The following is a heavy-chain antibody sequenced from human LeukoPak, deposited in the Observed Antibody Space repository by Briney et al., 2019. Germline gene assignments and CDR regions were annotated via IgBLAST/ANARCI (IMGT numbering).Heavy chain of an antibody. CDR2: IYSGGST. CDR1: GFTVSSNY. D-gene: IGHD6-19*01. Sequence: GGSLRLSCAASGFTVSSNYMSWVRQAPGKGLEWVSVIYSGGSTYYADSVKGRFTISRDNSKNTLYLQMNSLRAEDTAVYYCARETVAGTGDAFDVWGHGTMVTVSS. J-gene: IGHJ3*01. CDR3: ARETVAGTGDAFDV. V-gene: IGHV3-66*01.